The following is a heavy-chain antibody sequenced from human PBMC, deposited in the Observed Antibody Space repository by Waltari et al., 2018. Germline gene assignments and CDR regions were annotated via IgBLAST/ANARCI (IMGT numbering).Heavy chain of an antibody. J-gene: IGHJ4*02. D-gene: IGHD3-10*01. CDR3: ARGSWFGELSLRIWDY. V-gene: IGHV3-7*01. CDR2: IKQDGSEK. CDR1: GFTFSSYW. Sequence: VQLVESGGGLVQPGGSLRLSCAASGFTFSSYWMSWVRQAPGKGLEWVANIKQDGSEKYYVDSVKGRFTISRDNAKNSLYLQMNSLRAEDTAVYYCARGSWFGELSLRIWDYWGQGTLVTVSS.